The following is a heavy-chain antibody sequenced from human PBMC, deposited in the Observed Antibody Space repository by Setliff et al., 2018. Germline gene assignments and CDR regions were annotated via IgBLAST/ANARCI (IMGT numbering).Heavy chain of an antibody. V-gene: IGHV4-30-4*08. CDR3: ARESRYYYDNLGTLDY. J-gene: IGHJ4*02. D-gene: IGHD3-22*01. CDR1: GGSISSGDYY. Sequence: PAETLSLTCTVSGGSISSGDYYWSWIRQPPGKGLEWIGYIYSSGSTYYNPSLKSRVSISVDTSKNQFSLKLSSVTAADTAVYYCARESRYYYDNLGTLDYWGQGTLVTVSS. CDR2: IYSSGST.